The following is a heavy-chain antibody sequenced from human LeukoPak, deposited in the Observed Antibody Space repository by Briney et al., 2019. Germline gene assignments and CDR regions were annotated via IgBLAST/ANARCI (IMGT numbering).Heavy chain of an antibody. V-gene: IGHV5-51*01. CDR2: ICPGDSDT. J-gene: IGHJ5*02. D-gene: IGHD6-13*01. Sequence: GESLKISCKGSGYSFSSYWIGWVRQMPGKGLEWMGLICPGDSDTRYSPSFQGQVTISADKSINTAYLQWSSLKASDTATYYCTRRLAAAVFDPWGQGTLVAVSS. CDR3: TRRLAAAVFDP. CDR1: GYSFSSYW.